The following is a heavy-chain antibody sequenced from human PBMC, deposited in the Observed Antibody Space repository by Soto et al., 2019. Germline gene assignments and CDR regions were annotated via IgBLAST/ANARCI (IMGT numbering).Heavy chain of an antibody. V-gene: IGHV3-33*01. CDR1: GFTFSSYG. D-gene: IGHD5-12*01. Sequence: GGSLRLSCAASGFTFSSYGMHWVRQAPGKGLEWVAVIWYDGSNKYYADSVKGRFTISRDNSKNTLYLQMNSLRAEDTAVYYCASLGNSGYEWAFDIWGQGTMVTVSS. J-gene: IGHJ3*02. CDR3: ASLGNSGYEWAFDI. CDR2: IWYDGSNK.